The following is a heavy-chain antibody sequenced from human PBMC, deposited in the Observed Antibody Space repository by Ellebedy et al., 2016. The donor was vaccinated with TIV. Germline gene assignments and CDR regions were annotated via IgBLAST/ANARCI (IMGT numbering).Heavy chain of an antibody. CDR2: ISYDGGNK. CDR1: GFTFNTYA. CDR3: ARPRIS. J-gene: IGHJ5*02. Sequence: GGSLRLXXAASGFTFNTYAMHWVRQAPGKGLEWVAFISYDGGNKYYADSVKGRFTISRDNSKNTLFLQMNSLRAEDTAVYFCARPRISWGQGTLVTVSS. V-gene: IGHV3-30*04.